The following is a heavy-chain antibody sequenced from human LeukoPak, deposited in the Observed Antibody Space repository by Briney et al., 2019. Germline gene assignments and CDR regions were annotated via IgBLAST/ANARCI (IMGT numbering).Heavy chain of an antibody. D-gene: IGHD4-17*01. CDR2: IYSGGST. CDR1: GFTVSSNY. V-gene: IGHV3-66*01. Sequence: PGGSLRLSCAASGFTVSSNYMSWVRQAPGKGLEWVSVIYSGGSTYYADSMKGRLTISRDNSRNTLYLQMNSLRAEDTAVYYCARGNSTVWYFDYWGQGTLVTVSS. CDR3: ARGNSTVWYFDY. J-gene: IGHJ4*02.